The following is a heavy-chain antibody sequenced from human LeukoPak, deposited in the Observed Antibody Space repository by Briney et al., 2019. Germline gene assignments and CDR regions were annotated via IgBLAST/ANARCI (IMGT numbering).Heavy chain of an antibody. J-gene: IGHJ6*03. CDR3: ARDYASSKRGFYFYMDV. D-gene: IGHD3-10*01. Sequence: SQTLSLTCAISGDSVSSNNAAWNWTRPSPSRGLEWLGRTYYRSRWYNDYAVSVKSRVIISPDTSKNQFSLQLNSVTPEDTALYFCARDYASSKRGFYFYMDVWGKGTTVTVSS. CDR1: GDSVSSNNAA. V-gene: IGHV6-1*01. CDR2: TYYRSRWYN.